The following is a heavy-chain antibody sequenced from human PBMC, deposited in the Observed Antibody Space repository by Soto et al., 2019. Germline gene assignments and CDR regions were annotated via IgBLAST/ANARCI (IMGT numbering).Heavy chain of an antibody. CDR1: GGSVSSGSYY. J-gene: IGHJ4*02. Sequence: PSETLSLTCTVSGGSVSSGSYYWSWIRQPPGKGLEWIGYIYYRGSTNYNPSLKSRVTISVDTSKNQFSLKLSSVTAADTAVYYCARGCRSITMVRGVIRSLVDGLIHPPSYYFDYWGQGALVTVSS. CDR3: ARGCRSITMVRGVIRSLVDGLIHPPSYYFDY. D-gene: IGHD3-10*01. V-gene: IGHV4-61*01. CDR2: IYYRGST.